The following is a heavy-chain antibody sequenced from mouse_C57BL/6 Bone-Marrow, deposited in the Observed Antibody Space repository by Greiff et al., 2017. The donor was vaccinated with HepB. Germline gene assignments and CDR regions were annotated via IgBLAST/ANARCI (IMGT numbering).Heavy chain of an antibody. Sequence: EVKLVESGGGLVQPKGSLKLSCAASGFTFNTYAMHWVRQAPGKGLEWVARIRSKSSNYATYYADSVKDRFTISRDDSQSMLYLQMNNLKTEDTAMYYCVGGALYYYGSSYAAWFAYWGQGTLVTVSA. D-gene: IGHD1-1*01. V-gene: IGHV10-3*01. CDR1: GFTFNTYA. J-gene: IGHJ3*01. CDR2: IRSKSSNYAT. CDR3: VGGALYYYGSSYAAWFAY.